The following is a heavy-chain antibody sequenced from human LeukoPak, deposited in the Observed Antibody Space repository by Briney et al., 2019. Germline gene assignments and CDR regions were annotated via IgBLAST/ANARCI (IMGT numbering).Heavy chain of an antibody. J-gene: IGHJ6*02. CDR3: ARESKDFWSGSKYGMDV. CDR2: IYYSGCT. Sequence: SETLSLTCTVPGGSISSYYWSWIRQPPGKGLEWIGYIYYSGCTNYNPSLKSRVTISVDTSKNQFSLKLSSVTAADTAVYYCARESKDFWSGSKYGMDVWGQGTTVTVSS. D-gene: IGHD3-3*01. V-gene: IGHV4-59*01. CDR1: GGSISSYY.